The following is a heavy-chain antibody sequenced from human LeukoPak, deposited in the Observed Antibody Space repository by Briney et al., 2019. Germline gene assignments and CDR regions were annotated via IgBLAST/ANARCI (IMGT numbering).Heavy chain of an antibody. V-gene: IGHV4-34*01. CDR2: INHSGST. Sequence: SETLSLTCAVYGGSFSGYYWSWIRQPPGKGLEWIGEINHSGSTNYNPSLKSRVTISVDTSKNQFSLKLSSVTAADTAVYYCATSPPRAYDYVWGSYTYWGQGTLVTVSS. CDR3: ATSPPRAYDYVWGSYTY. D-gene: IGHD3-16*01. J-gene: IGHJ4*02. CDR1: GGSFSGYY.